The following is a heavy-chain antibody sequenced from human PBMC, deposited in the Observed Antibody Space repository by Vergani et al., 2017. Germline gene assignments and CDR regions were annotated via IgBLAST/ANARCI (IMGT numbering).Heavy chain of an antibody. V-gene: IGHV3-23*04. CDR1: GFTFSSYA. CDR2: ISGSGGST. J-gene: IGHJ6*02. Sequence: VQLVESGGGVVQPGRSLRLSCAASGFTFSSYAMSWVRQAPGKGLEWVSAISGSGGSTYYADSVKGRFTISRDNSKNTLYLQMNSLRAEDTAVYYCAKDPVYYYGSGSYRDGDYYYGMDVWGQGTTVTVSS. CDR3: AKDPVYYYGSGSYRDGDYYYGMDV. D-gene: IGHD3-10*01.